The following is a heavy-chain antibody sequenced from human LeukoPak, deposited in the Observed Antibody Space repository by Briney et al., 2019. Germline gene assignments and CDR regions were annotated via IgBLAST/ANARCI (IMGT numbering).Heavy chain of an antibody. J-gene: IGHJ4*02. Sequence: KPSETLSLTCTVSGGSISSSSYYWGWIRQPSGKGLEWIGSIYYSGSTYYNPSLKSRVTISVDTSKNQFSLKLSSVTAADTAVYYCARDRTPFDYWGQGTLVTVSS. CDR2: IYYSGST. CDR3: ARDRTPFDY. CDR1: GGSISSSSYY. D-gene: IGHD1-14*01. V-gene: IGHV4-39*07.